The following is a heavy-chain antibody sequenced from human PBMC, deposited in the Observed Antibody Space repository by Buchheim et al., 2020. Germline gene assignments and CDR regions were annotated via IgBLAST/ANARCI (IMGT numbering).Heavy chain of an antibody. J-gene: IGHJ4*02. CDR3: TRHADLTGWPFDI. CDR2: IRMKTNSGTT. Sequence: EMQVVESGGGLVQPGRSLRLSCTVSGFRFGDYTMSWFRQSPGRGREWVGFIRMKTNSGTTETAACVKGRFTISRDGSQSISYLQMNSLKTEDTAVYYCTRHADLTGWPFDIWGQGAL. V-gene: IGHV3-49*01. D-gene: IGHD3-9*01. CDR1: GFRFGDYT.